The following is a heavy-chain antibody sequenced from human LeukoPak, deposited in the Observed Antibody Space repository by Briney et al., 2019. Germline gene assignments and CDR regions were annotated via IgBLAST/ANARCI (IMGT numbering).Heavy chain of an antibody. CDR2: ISYDGGNT. CDR1: GFTFSTSG. D-gene: IGHD3-10*02. V-gene: IGHV3-30*18. J-gene: IGHJ4*02. CDR3: VKFVRYYFDD. Sequence: PGGSLRLSCAASGFTFSTSGMHWIRQAPGKGLEWVAVISYDGGNTYYADSVKGRFTISRDNSKNTVFLQMHSLRGDDTAVYYCVKFVRYYFDDWGQGTLVTVSS.